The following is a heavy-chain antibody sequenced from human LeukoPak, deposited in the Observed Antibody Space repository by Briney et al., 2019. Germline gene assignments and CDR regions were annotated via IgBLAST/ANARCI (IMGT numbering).Heavy chain of an antibody. Sequence: SETLSLTCTVSGGSISSGDYYWSWIRQPPGTGLEWIGYIYYSGSTYYNPSLKCRVTISVDTSKNQFSLKLSSVTAADTAVYYCARGAVAVVGRTPLDYWGQGTLVTVSS. CDR1: GGSISSGDYY. J-gene: IGHJ4*02. CDR3: ARGAVAVVGRTPLDY. CDR2: IYYSGST. V-gene: IGHV4-30-4*01. D-gene: IGHD4-23*01.